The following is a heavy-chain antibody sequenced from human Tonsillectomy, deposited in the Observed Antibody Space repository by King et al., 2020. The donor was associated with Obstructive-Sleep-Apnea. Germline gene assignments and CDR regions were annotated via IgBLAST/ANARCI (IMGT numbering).Heavy chain of an antibody. V-gene: IGHV1-69*09. J-gene: IGHJ6*02. CDR3: ARDGGIIPSCPHNYYYGSDV. CDR1: GGTFNNYA. CDR2: IIPILEIP. Sequence: QLVQSGAEVKKPGSAVKVSCKASGGTFNNYAISWVRQAPGHGLEWMGGIIPILEIPNYAQKIQGRVNINADMSTSTAYMELSSMRSEDTAIYYCARDGGIIPSCPHNYYYGSDVWGQGTTVTVSS. D-gene: IGHD2-2*01.